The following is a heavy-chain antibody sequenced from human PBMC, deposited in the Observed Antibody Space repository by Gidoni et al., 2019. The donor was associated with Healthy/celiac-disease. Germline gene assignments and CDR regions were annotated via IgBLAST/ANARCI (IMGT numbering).Heavy chain of an antibody. CDR2: ISWDGGST. V-gene: IGHV3-43*01. CDR1: GFTFDAYT. J-gene: IGHJ4*02. D-gene: IGHD2-2*01. CDR3: AKDEDCSSTSCSYWSFDY. Sequence: EVQLVESGGVVVQPGGSLRLSCAASGFTFDAYTMHWVRQAPGKGLEWVSLISWDGGSTYYADSVKGRFTISRDNSKNSLYLQMNSLRTEDTALYYCAKDEDCSSTSCSYWSFDYWGQGTLVTVSS.